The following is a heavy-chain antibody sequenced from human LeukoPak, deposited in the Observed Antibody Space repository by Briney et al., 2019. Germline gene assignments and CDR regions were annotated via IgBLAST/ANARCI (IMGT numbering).Heavy chain of an antibody. CDR3: ASGSGWILGY. D-gene: IGHD6-19*01. V-gene: IGHV5-10-1*01. CDR2: IDPSDSYT. J-gene: IGHJ4*02. Sequence: GESLKISCKGSGYSFPTYWISWVRQMPGKGLEWMGGIDPSDSYTNYSPSFQGHVTISADKSISTAYLQWSSLKASDTAMYYCASGSGWILGYWGQGTLVTVSS. CDR1: GYSFPTYW.